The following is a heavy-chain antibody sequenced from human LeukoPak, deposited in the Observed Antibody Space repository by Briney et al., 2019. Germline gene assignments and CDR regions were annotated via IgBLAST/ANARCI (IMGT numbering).Heavy chain of an antibody. J-gene: IGHJ3*02. D-gene: IGHD3-3*01. CDR3: ARGARYDFWSGYYKGDAFDI. CDR2: ISSCSRTI. CDR1: GLTLSSYS. Sequence: GGSLRLSCAASGLTLSSYSVTWVRQAPGKGVEWVSYISSCSRTIFYADVVKGRFTISRDNAKNSLYLQMNSLRCEDRAVYYCARGARYDFWSGYYKGDAFDIWGQGTMVTVSS. V-gene: IGHV3-48*01.